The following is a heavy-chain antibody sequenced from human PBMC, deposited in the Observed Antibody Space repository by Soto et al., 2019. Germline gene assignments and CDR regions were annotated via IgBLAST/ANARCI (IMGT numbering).Heavy chain of an antibody. V-gene: IGHV3-21*01. CDR1: GFTFSSCT. CDR3: SGCSGGACHKNYGMDV. CDR2: ISPSSGHI. J-gene: IGHJ6*02. Sequence: EVHLVESRGGLVKPGGSLRLSCAVSGFTFSSCTMNWVRQAPGKGLEWVSSISPSSGHIYYEDSVKGRFTISRDNAKNSLFLQMNSLRAEDTAVYYCSGCSGGACHKNYGMDVWGQGTTVTVSS. D-gene: IGHD2-15*01.